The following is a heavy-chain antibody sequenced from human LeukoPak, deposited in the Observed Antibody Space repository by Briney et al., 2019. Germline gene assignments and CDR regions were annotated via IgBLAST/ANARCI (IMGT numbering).Heavy chain of an antibody. V-gene: IGHV4-59*01. D-gene: IGHD2-2*01. J-gene: IGHJ6*03. CDR3: ASSGYCSSTSCFPNYYYYMDV. Sequence: SETLSLTCTVSGGSISSYYWSWIRQPPGKGLEWIGYIYYSGSTNYNPSLKSRVTISVDTSKNQFSLKLSSVTAADTAVYYRASSGYCSSTSCFPNYYYYMDVWGKGTTVTVSS. CDR1: GGSISSYY. CDR2: IYYSGST.